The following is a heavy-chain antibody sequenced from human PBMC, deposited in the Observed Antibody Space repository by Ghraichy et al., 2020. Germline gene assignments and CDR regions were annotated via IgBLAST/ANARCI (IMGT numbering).Heavy chain of an antibody. CDR2: INHSGST. CDR1: GGSFSGYY. CDR3: ARRSPMYSESYRPRTFFDY. V-gene: IGHV4-34*01. J-gene: IGHJ4*02. D-gene: IGHD1-26*01. Sequence: SETLSLTCAVYGGSFSGYYWSWIRQPPGKGLEWIGEINHSGSTNYNPSLKSRVTISVDTSKNQFSLKLSSVTAADTAVYYCARRSPMYSESYRPRTFFDYWGQGTLVTVSS.